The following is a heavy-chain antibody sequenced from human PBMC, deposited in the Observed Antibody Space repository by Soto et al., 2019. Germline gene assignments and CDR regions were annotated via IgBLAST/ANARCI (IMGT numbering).Heavy chain of an antibody. CDR1: GGSISSNSHY. J-gene: IGHJ4*02. CDR3: ARQDDFWSGYNTFDS. Sequence: QLQLQESGPGLVKPSESLSLSCSVSGGSISSNSHYWAWLRQPPGKGLEWIGSIYYNGFTYYSPSLKSRLTISVDTSKNQFSLKLLSVTPAHTAVYYCARQDDFWSGYNTFDSWGQGTLVTVSS. V-gene: IGHV4-39*01. CDR2: IYYNGFT. D-gene: IGHD3-3*01.